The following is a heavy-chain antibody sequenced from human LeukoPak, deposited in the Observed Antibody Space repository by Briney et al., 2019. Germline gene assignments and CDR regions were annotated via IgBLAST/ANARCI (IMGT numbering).Heavy chain of an antibody. Sequence: GGSLRLSCAASGFSLSRYWMSWVRQAPGKGLEWVANMKQDGSEKKYVDSVKGRFTISRDNTKNSLYLQMNSLRVEDTAVYYCAGSSWPTNWFDPWGQGTLVTVSS. D-gene: IGHD6-13*01. CDR3: AGSSWPTNWFDP. CDR1: GFSLSRYW. CDR2: MKQDGSEK. J-gene: IGHJ5*02. V-gene: IGHV3-7*01.